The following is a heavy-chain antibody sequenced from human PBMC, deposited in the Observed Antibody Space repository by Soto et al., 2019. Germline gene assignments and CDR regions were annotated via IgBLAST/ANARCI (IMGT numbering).Heavy chain of an antibody. V-gene: IGHV3-53*01. CDR1: GFTVSTYD. CDR3: VRVLYDSGVVDF. CDR2: IQSGGAT. Sequence: QLVESGGGLFQAGGSTRLSCLVSGFTVSTYDMAWVRQAPGKGLEWASVIQSGGATYYPDSAQGRFTISRDNCKNTVYLQMSSLRMEDTGVYSCVRVLYDSGVVDFWGQGSLITVS. D-gene: IGHD5-12*01. J-gene: IGHJ4*02.